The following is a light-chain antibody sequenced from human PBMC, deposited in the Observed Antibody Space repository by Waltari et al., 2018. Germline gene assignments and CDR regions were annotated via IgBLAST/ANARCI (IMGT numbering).Light chain of an antibody. V-gene: IGKV4-1*01. CDR1: QSVLYDSNKKNY. CDR3: QQYYSSPYT. J-gene: IGKJ4*01. Sequence: DIVMTQSPDSLTVSLGERVTINCKSSQSVLYDSNKKNYLGWYQQKQGQPPKLLIYWASARGSGVPARFSGSGSGTDFTLTISSLQAEDVAVYYCQQYYSSPYTFGGGTKVEIK. CDR2: WAS.